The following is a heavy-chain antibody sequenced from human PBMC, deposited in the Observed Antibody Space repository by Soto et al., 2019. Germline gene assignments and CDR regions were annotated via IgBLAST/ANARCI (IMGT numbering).Heavy chain of an antibody. CDR3: ARAPGYYNWFDP. CDR2: ISAYNGNT. Sequence: SSVKVSCKASGYTFTSYGISWGRQAPGQGLEWMGWISAYNGNTNYAQKLQGRVTMTTDTSTSTAYMELRSLRSDDTAVYYCARAPGYYNWFDPWGQGTLVTVPQ. V-gene: IGHV1-18*01. D-gene: IGHD5-18*01. CDR1: GYTFTSYG. J-gene: IGHJ5*02.